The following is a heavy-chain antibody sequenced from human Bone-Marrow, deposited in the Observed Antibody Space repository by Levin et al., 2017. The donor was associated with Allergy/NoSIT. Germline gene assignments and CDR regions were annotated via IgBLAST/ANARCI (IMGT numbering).Heavy chain of an antibody. J-gene: IGHJ3*02. Sequence: GESLKISCAASGFNFNSYGMNWVRQAPGKGLEWVSYISGSSSLIYYADSVRGRFTISRDTGKTSLFLQMNSLRDDDTAVYYCARDRDDYGDPDGAFDSWGQGTMVTVSS. D-gene: IGHD4-17*01. CDR1: GFNFNSYG. V-gene: IGHV3-48*02. CDR3: ARDRDDYGDPDGAFDS. CDR2: ISGSSSLI.